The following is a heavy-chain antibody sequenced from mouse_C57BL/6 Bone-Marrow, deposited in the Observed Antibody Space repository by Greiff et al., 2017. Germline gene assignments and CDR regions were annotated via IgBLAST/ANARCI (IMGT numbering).Heavy chain of an antibody. Sequence: VQLQESGAELVRPGASVTLSCKASGYTFTDYEMHWVKQTPVHGLEWIGAIDPETGGTAYNQKFKGKAILTADKSSSTAYMELRSLTSEDSAVYYCTNYYGSSYRTWFAYWGQGTLVTVSA. CDR3: TNYYGSSYRTWFAY. V-gene: IGHV1-15*01. D-gene: IGHD1-1*01. CDR2: IDPETGGT. CDR1: GYTFTDYE. J-gene: IGHJ3*01.